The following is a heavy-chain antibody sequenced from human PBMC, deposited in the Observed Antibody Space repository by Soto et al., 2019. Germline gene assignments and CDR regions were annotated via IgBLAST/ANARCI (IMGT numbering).Heavy chain of an antibody. V-gene: IGHV2-5*02. D-gene: IGHD5-18*01. CDR2: IYWDDDK. CDR3: AHRQGYNY. CDR1: GFSLSTREVG. J-gene: IGHJ4*02. Sequence: QITLKESGPTLVKPTQTLTLTCTFSGFSLSTREVGVGWIRQPPGKALEWLALIYWDDDKRYSPSLKSRLTITKDTPKNQVVLTMTNVDPVDTATYYCAHRQGYNYWGRGTLVTVSS.